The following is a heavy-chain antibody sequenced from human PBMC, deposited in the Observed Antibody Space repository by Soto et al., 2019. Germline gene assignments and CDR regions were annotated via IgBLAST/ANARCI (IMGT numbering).Heavy chain of an antibody. CDR1: GFSLSTSGVG. J-gene: IGHJ4*02. Sequence: QITLKESGPPLVNPTQTLTLTCTFSGFSLSTSGVGVGWIRQPPGKALEWLALIYWDDDKRYSPSLKSRLTITKDTSKNQVVLTMTNMDPVDTATYYCAHGRIEYSSSSSTFDYWGQGTLVTVSS. D-gene: IGHD6-6*01. V-gene: IGHV2-5*02. CDR2: IYWDDDK. CDR3: AHGRIEYSSSSSTFDY.